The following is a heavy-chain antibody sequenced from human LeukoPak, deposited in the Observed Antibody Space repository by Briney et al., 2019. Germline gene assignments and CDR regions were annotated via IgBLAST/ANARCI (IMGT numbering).Heavy chain of an antibody. Sequence: SETLSLTCTVSGDSISSGDYYWSWIRQPPGKGLEWIGYIYYSGSTYYNPSLKSRVTISVDTSKNQFSLKLNSETAADTAVYYCALYGSGSYNFDFWGQGTLVTVSS. J-gene: IGHJ4*02. CDR3: ALYGSGSYNFDF. V-gene: IGHV4-30-4*01. CDR1: GDSISSGDYY. CDR2: IYYSGST. D-gene: IGHD3-10*01.